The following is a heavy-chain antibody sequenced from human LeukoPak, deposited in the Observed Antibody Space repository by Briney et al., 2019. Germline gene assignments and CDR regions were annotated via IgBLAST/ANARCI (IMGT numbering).Heavy chain of an antibody. J-gene: IGHJ4*02. CDR3: AHVKAYYDFWSGYSGYFDY. CDR2: IYWDDDK. V-gene: IGHV2-5*02. Sequence: SGPTLVKPTQTLTLTCTFSGFPLSTSGVGVGWIRQPPGKALEWLALIYWDDDKRYSPSLKSRLTITKDTSKNQVVLTMTNMDPVDTATYYCAHVKAYYDFWSGYSGYFDYWGQGTLVTVSS. D-gene: IGHD3-3*01. CDR1: GFPLSTSGVG.